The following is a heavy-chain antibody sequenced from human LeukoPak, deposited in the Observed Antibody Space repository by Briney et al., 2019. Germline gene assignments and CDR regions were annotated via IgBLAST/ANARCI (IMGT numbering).Heavy chain of an antibody. Sequence: SETLSLTCAVSGGSISSSNWWSWVRQPPGKGLEWIGEIYHSGSTNYNPSLKSRVTISVDKSKNQFSLKLSSVTAADTAVYYCASRLLYSSTNWFDPWGQGTLVTVSS. D-gene: IGHD6-13*01. CDR2: IYHSGST. CDR1: GGSISSSNW. J-gene: IGHJ5*02. CDR3: ASRLLYSSTNWFDP. V-gene: IGHV4-4*02.